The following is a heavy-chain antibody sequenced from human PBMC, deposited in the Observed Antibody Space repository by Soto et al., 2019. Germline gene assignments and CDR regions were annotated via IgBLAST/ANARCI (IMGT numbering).Heavy chain of an antibody. CDR1: GFTFSIYT. Sequence: EVQLLESGGGLVQPGGSLRLSCAASGFTFSIYTMSWVRQAPGKGLEWVSGIGARGSDTYFPDSVKGRFTISRDNAMDXXXXXMXSXXAEDTAVYFCAKGGTYHIGDFDSWGQGTLVTVSS. D-gene: IGHD5-12*01. V-gene: IGHV3-23*01. CDR3: AKGGTYHIGDFDS. J-gene: IGHJ4*02. CDR2: IGARGSDT.